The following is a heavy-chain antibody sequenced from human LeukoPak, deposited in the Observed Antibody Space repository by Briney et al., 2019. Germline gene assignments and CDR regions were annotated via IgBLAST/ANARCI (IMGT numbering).Heavy chain of an antibody. CDR1: GGSISSGGYY. V-gene: IGHV4-31*03. Sequence: TTSETLSLTCTVSGGSISSGGYYWSWIRQHPGKGLEWIGYIYYSGSTYYNPSLKSRITISVDTSKNQFSLKLSSVTAADTAVYYCARERIIAARHGVSRTYYFDYWGQGTLVTVSS. J-gene: IGHJ4*02. CDR3: ARERIIAARHGVSRTYYFDY. D-gene: IGHD6-6*01. CDR2: IYYSGST.